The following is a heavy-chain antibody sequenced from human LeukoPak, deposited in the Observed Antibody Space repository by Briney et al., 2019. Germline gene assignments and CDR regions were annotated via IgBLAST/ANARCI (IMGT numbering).Heavy chain of an antibody. J-gene: IGHJ3*02. Sequence: PGGSLRLSCAASGFTFSSYAMNWVRQAPGKGLEWVSAISGSGGSTYYADSVKGRFTISRDNSKNMLYLQMNSLRAEDTAVYYCAKANIVVVPAAIDAFDIWGQGTMVTVSS. CDR3: AKANIVVVPAAIDAFDI. D-gene: IGHD2-2*01. V-gene: IGHV3-23*01. CDR2: ISGSGGST. CDR1: GFTFSSYA.